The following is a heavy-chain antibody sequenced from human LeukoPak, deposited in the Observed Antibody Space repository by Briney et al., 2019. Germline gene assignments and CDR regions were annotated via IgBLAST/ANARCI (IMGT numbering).Heavy chain of an antibody. J-gene: IGHJ4*02. D-gene: IGHD6-19*01. CDR2: INHSGST. Sequence: SETLSLTCAVYGGSFSGYYWSWIRQPPGKGLEWIGEINHSGSTNYIPSLKSRVTISVDTSKNQFSLKLSSVTAADTAVYYCAMSSGWYPRYWGQGTLVTVSS. V-gene: IGHV4-34*01. CDR3: AMSSGWYPRY. CDR1: GGSFSGYY.